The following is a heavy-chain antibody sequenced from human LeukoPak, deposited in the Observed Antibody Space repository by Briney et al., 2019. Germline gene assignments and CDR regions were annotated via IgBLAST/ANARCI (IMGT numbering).Heavy chain of an antibody. CDR1: GASVGSAGYY. V-gene: IGHV4-34*01. J-gene: IGHJ4*02. CDR3: ARGGRGFYVSSSWYKGFDY. CDR2: INHSGST. Sequence: SETLSLTCTVSGASVGSAGYYWSWIRQPPGKGLEWIGEINHSGSTNYNPSLKSRVTISVDTSKNQFSLKLSPVTAADTAVYYCARGGRGFYVSSSWYKGFDYWGQGTLVTVSS. D-gene: IGHD6-13*01.